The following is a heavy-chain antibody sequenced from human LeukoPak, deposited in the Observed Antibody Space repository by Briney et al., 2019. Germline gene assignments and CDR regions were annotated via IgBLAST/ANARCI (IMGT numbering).Heavy chain of an antibody. CDR3: ARGGTMVRGLQGVDI. Sequence: PSETLSLTCTVSGGSISSYYWSWIRQPPGKGLEWIGYIYYSGSTYYNPSLKSRVTISVDTSKNQFSLKLSSVTAADTAVYYCARGGTMVRGLQGVDIWGQGTMVTVSS. V-gene: IGHV4-30-4*08. J-gene: IGHJ3*02. CDR1: GGSISSYY. CDR2: IYYSGST. D-gene: IGHD3-10*01.